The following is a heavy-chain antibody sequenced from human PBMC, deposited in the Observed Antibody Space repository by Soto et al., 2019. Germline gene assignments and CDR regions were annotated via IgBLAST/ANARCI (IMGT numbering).Heavy chain of an antibody. CDR1: GYSFTSYW. CDR2: IYPGDSDT. D-gene: IGHD5-12*01. Sequence: GESLKISCKGSGYSFTSYWIGWVRQMPGKGLEWMGIIYPGDSDTRYSPSFQGQVTISADKSISTAYLQWSSLKASDTAMYYCARQVDDAYYYYYYGMDVWGQGTTVTVS. V-gene: IGHV5-51*01. CDR3: ARQVDDAYYYYYYGMDV. J-gene: IGHJ6*02.